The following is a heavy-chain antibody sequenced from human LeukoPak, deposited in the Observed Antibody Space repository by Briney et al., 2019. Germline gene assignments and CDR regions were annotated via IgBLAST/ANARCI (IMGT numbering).Heavy chain of an antibody. J-gene: IGHJ6*03. V-gene: IGHV1-69*16. CDR3: ARDQDPMRHIVVVTAMFPDYYYYMDV. CDR1: GGTFSSYT. Sequence: GSSVKVSCKASGGTFSSYTISWVRQAPGQGLEWMGRIIPILGIANYAQKFQGRVTITTDESTSTAYMELSSLRSEDTAVYYCARDQDPMRHIVVVTAMFPDYYYYMDVWGKGTTVTVSS. CDR2: IIPILGIA. D-gene: IGHD2-21*02.